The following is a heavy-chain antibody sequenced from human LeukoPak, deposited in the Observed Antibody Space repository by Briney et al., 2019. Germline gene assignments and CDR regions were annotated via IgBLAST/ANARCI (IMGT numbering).Heavy chain of an antibody. V-gene: IGHV4-4*07. CDR1: GGSISSYY. J-gene: IGHJ4*02. CDR2: IYTSWST. D-gene: IGHD3-9*01. CDR3: ARGGEYYDILTGYRTIDY. Sequence: LETLSLTCTVSGGSISSYYWSWIRQPAGKGLEWIGRIYTSWSTNYNPSLKSRVTMSVDTSKNQFSLKLSSVTAADTAVYYCARGGEYYDILTGYRTIDYWGQGTLVTVSS.